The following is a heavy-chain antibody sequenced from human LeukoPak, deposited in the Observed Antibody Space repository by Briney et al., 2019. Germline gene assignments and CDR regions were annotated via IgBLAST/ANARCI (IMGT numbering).Heavy chain of an antibody. V-gene: IGHV1-69*04. CDR3: AKVRGSDAFDV. Sequence: EASVKVSSKSSGGTFSTYAISWVRQAPGQGLDWMGRIIPILNQANYALKFQGRFTITADKSTSTAFMELSSLRSEDTAVYFCAKVRGSDAFDVWGEGTMVIVSS. J-gene: IGHJ3*01. CDR1: GGTFSTYA. CDR2: IIPILNQA. D-gene: IGHD3-10*01.